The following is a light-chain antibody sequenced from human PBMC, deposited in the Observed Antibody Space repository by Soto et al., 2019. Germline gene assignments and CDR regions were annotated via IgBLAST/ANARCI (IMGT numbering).Light chain of an antibody. CDR1: QSISSY. J-gene: IGKJ5*01. CDR3: QQSYNTLYT. CDR2: AAS. Sequence: DIRMTQSPSSLSASVGYRVTITCRSSQSISSYLNWYQQKPGKAPKLLIYAASSLQSGVPSRFSGSGSGTDFTLTISSLQHEDFATYYCQQSYNTLYTFGQGTRLEIK. V-gene: IGKV1-39*01.